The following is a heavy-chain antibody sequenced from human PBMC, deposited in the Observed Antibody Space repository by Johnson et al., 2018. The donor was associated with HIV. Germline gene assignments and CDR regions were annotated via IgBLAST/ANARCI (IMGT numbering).Heavy chain of an antibody. CDR1: GFTVSSNY. J-gene: IGHJ3*02. CDR2: IYSGGST. Sequence: EQLVESGGGLVQPGGSLRLSCAASGFTVSSNYMSWVRQAPGKGLEWVSVIYSGGSTYYADSVKGRFTISRDNSKNTLYIQMNSLRAEDTAVYYCAREDLYGAGPDAFDIWGQGTMVTVSS. CDR3: AREDLYGAGPDAFDI. V-gene: IGHV3-66*01. D-gene: IGHD4-17*01.